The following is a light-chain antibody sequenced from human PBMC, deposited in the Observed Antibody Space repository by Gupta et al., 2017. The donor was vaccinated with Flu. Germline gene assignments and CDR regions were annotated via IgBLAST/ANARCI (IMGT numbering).Light chain of an antibody. CDR1: SSDVGGYNY. V-gene: IGLV2-14*01. CDR2: EVT. CDR3: SSYTASSSRV. Sequence: QSALTQPASVSGSPGQSITISCSGTSSDVGGYNYVSWYLHNPGKAPKLIIYEVTNRPSGVSNRFSGAKSGNTASLTISGLQAEDEADYYCSSYTASSSRVFGGGTRLTGL. J-gene: IGLJ3*02.